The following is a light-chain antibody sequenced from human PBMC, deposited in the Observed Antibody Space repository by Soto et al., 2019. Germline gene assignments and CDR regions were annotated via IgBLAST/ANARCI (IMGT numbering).Light chain of an antibody. V-gene: IGKV3-20*01. CDR2: GAS. CDR3: QQYGSPSRT. J-gene: IGKJ1*01. Sequence: EIVLTQSPGTLSLSPGERATLSCRASQSVSSYLAWYQQKPGQAPRLLICGASSRATGIPDRISGGGSRTDFPITISILQAEDVAVYYCQQYGSPSRTFGQGTKVEIK. CDR1: QSVSSY.